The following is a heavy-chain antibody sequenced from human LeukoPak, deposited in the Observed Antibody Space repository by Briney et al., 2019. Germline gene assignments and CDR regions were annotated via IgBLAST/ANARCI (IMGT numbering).Heavy chain of an antibody. CDR3: AGDPPYCGGDCYRPGPFDY. D-gene: IGHD2-21*02. CDR1: GFTFSGYY. V-gene: IGHV3-11*04. Sequence: GGSLRLSCAASGFTFSGYYMSWIRQAPGKGLEWVSYISSSGSTIYYADSVKGRFTISRDNAKNSLYLQMNSLRAEDTAVYYCAGDPPYCGGDCYRPGPFDYWGQGTLVTVSS. CDR2: ISSSGSTI. J-gene: IGHJ4*02.